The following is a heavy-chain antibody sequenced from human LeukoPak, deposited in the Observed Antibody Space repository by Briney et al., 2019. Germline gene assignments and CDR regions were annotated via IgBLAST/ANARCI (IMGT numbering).Heavy chain of an antibody. J-gene: IGHJ4*02. CDR3: ASRGYCSSTGCSTGVDY. D-gene: IGHD2-2*01. Sequence: KPSETLSLTCAVYGGSFSGYYWSWIRQPPGKGLEWIGEINHSGSTNYNPSLKSRVTISVDTSKNQFSLKLSSVTAADTAVYYCASRGYCSSTGCSTGVDYWGQGTLVTVSS. V-gene: IGHV4-34*01. CDR2: INHSGST. CDR1: GGSFSGYY.